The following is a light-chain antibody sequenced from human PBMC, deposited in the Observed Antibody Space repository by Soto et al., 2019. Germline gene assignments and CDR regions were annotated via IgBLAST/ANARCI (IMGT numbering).Light chain of an antibody. CDR2: EVS. J-gene: IGLJ2*01. CDR3: SSYAGSNNLI. Sequence: QSALTQPPSASGSPGQSVTISCTGTSSDVGGYNYVSWYQQHPGKAPKLMIYEVSKRPSGVPDRFSASKSGNTASLTVSGLQAEDEADYYCSSYAGSNNLIFGGRTKLTVL. CDR1: SSDVGGYNY. V-gene: IGLV2-8*01.